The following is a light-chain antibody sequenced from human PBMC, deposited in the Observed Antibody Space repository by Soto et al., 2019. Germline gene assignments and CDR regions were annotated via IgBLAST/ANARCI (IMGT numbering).Light chain of an antibody. CDR2: GAS. V-gene: IGKV3-20*01. J-gene: IGKJ2*01. Sequence: EIVLTQSPGTLSLSPGERATLSCRASQSVSSSHLAWYQQRPGQAPRLLIYGASSRATGIPDRFSGSASGTDFTLTISRLEPEDCAVYCCQQYGSSPYTFGQGTKLEIK. CDR3: QQYGSSPYT. CDR1: QSVSSSH.